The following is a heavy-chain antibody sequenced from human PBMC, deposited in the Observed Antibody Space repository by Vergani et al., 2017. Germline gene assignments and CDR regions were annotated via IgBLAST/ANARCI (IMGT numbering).Heavy chain of an antibody. D-gene: IGHD2-15*01. V-gene: IGHV4-30-4*01. Sequence: VQLQESGPGLVKPSQTLSLICTVSGGSISSGDYYWSWTRQPPGKGLEWIGYIYYSGSTYYNPSLKRRVTISVDTSKNHFSLKLGSVTAAYTAVYCCARGVVAAFYFDYWGQGTLVTVSS. CDR1: GGSISSGDYY. CDR2: IYYSGST. J-gene: IGHJ4*02. CDR3: ARGVVAAFYFDY.